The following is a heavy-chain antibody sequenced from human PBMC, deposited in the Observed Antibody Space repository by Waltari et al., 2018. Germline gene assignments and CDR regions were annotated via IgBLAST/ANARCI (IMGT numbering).Heavy chain of an antibody. J-gene: IGHJ3*01. V-gene: IGHV4-39*01. Sequence: LQLQESGPGLVKPSETLSLTCSVSGVSILSNRPYWVWFRQTPGQGLEWIATMSYSGTTYSSPSLKSRVTISRDTSKNQVSLKLGSVTAADTAVYYCATYIGASIGTAAFDVWGQGTKVTVSS. CDR1: GVSILSNRPY. D-gene: IGHD5-12*01. CDR3: ATYIGASIGTAAFDV. CDR2: MSYSGTT.